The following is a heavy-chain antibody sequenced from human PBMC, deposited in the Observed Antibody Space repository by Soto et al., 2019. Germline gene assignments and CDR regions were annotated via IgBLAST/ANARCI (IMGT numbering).Heavy chain of an antibody. CDR2: ISSSSYTI. CDR3: ARAVAAGDY. CDR1: GFTFSSYS. D-gene: IGHD3-10*01. J-gene: IGHJ4*02. V-gene: IGHV3-48*01. Sequence: EVQLVESGEGLVQPGGSLRLSCAASGFTFSSYSMNWVRQAPGKGLEWVSYISSSSYTIYYADSVKGRFTISRDNAKNSLYLQMNSLRAEDTAVYYCARAVAAGDYWGQGTLVTVSS.